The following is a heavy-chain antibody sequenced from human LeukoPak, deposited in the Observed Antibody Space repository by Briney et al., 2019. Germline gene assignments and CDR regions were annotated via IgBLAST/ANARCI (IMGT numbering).Heavy chain of an antibody. CDR3: AREARYCSGGSCYARYYYYGMDV. J-gene: IGHJ6*02. Sequence: GGSLRLSCAASGFTFSSYSMNWVRQAPGKGLEWVSSISSSSSYIYYADSVKGRFTIPRDNAKNSLYLQMNSLRAEDTAVYYCAREARYCSGGSCYARYYYYGMDVWGQGTTVTVSS. V-gene: IGHV3-21*01. CDR1: GFTFSSYS. CDR2: ISSSSSYI. D-gene: IGHD2-15*01.